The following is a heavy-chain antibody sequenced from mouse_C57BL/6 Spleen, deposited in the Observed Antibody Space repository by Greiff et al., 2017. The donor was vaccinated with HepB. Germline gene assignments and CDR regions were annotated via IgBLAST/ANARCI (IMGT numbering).Heavy chain of an antibody. Sequence: QVQLQQPGAELVMPGASVKLSCKASGYTFTSYWMHWVKQRPGQGLEWIGEIDPSASYTNYNQKFKGKSTLTVDKSSSTAYMQLSSLTSEDSAVYYCARRSYYYGSSYWYFDVWGTGTTVTVSS. V-gene: IGHV1-69*01. CDR3: ARRSYYYGSSYWYFDV. CDR2: IDPSASYT. J-gene: IGHJ1*03. CDR1: GYTFTSYW. D-gene: IGHD1-1*01.